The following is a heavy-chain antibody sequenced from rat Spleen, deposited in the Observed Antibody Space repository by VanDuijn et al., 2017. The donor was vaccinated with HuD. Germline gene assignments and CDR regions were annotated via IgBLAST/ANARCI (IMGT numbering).Heavy chain of an antibody. CDR1: GFTFSNYG. CDR3: ARRHYGYTDYFDY. J-gene: IGHJ2*01. D-gene: IGHD1-6*01. Sequence: EVQLVESGGGLVQPGRSLKLSCAASGFTFSNYGMAWVRQTPTKGLEWVATIRYDGSSTYYGDSVKGRFTISGDNAKSTLSLQMDSLRSEDTATYYCARRHYGYTDYFDYWGQGVMVTVSS. V-gene: IGHV5-29*01. CDR2: IRYDGSST.